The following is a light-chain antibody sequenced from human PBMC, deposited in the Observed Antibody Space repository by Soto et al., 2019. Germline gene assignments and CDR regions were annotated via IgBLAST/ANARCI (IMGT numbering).Light chain of an antibody. CDR2: DAS. CDR3: QQYGSSLWT. CDR1: QSVSGSY. Sequence: EIVMTQSPGTLSLSPGEVATLSCRASQSVSGSYLAWYQQKPGQAPRLVIYDASSRATGIPDRFSGSGSGTDFTLTISRLEAEDFAVYYCQQYGSSLWTFGQGTKVDIK. V-gene: IGKV3-20*01. J-gene: IGKJ1*01.